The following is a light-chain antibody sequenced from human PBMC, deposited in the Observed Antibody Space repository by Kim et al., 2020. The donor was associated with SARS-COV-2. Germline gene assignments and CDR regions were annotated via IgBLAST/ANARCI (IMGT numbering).Light chain of an antibody. V-gene: IGLV6-57*03. CDR2: EDN. CDR1: GGRLASKD. Sequence: GSTVTIPRTRSGGRLASKDVQWYRQRPGSAPTTVIYEDNQRPSGVPDRFSCSIDSSSNSASLTISGLKTEDEADYYCQSYDSSNQVFGGGTQLTVL. CDR3: QSYDSSNQV. J-gene: IGLJ2*01.